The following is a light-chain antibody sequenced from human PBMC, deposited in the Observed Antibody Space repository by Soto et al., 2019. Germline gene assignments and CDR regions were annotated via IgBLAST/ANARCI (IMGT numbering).Light chain of an antibody. CDR1: QGIRNW. J-gene: IGKJ1*01. V-gene: IGKV1-5*03. CDR3: QQYNSHSET. Sequence: IQMTQSPSSLSASVGDRVTITCQASQGIRNWLAWYQQKPGKAPKLLIHQASTLQSGVPSRFSGSGSGTEFTLNISSLQPDDFATYYCQQYNSHSETFGQGTKVDIK. CDR2: QAS.